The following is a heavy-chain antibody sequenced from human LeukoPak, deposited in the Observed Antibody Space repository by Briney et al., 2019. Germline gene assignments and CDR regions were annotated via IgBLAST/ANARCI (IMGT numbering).Heavy chain of an antibody. Sequence: PGGSLRLSCAASDFNFVTYAMSWVRQAPGKGLEWVSTISGGGDGTYYADSVKGRFTISRDNSKNTLYLQMNSLRVEDTAFYYCARDSSMLRGPLVIYYFDFWGQGTLVTVSS. CDR1: DFNFVTYA. V-gene: IGHV3-23*01. CDR3: ARDSSMLRGPLVIYYFDF. CDR2: ISGGGDGT. D-gene: IGHD3-10*01. J-gene: IGHJ4*02.